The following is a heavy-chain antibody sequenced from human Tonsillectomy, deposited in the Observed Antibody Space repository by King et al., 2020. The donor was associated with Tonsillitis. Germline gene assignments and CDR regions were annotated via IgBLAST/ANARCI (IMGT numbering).Heavy chain of an antibody. V-gene: IGHV4-31*03. CDR3: AGVAPAAPRSYYYGMDV. CDR1: GGSVSSGGYC. D-gene: IGHD2-2*01. J-gene: IGHJ6*02. CDR2: MYNSGST. Sequence: QLQESGPGLVKPSQTLSLTCTVSGGSVSSGGYCWSWIRQHPGKGLEWIGYMYNSGSTDYNPSLKSRVTISVDTSKNQFSLKLTSVTAADTAVYYCAGVAPAAPRSYYYGMDVWGQGTTVTVSS.